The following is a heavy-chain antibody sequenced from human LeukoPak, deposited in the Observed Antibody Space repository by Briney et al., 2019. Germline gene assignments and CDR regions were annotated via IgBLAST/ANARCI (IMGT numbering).Heavy chain of an antibody. V-gene: IGHV3-30*04. D-gene: IGHD3-22*01. CDR3: ARDISPDYYDSSGYFDY. CDR2: ISYDGSNK. Sequence: GRSLRLSCAASGFTFSSYAMHWVRQAPGKGLEWVAVISYDGSNKYYADSVKGRFTISRDNSKNTLYLQMNSLRAEDTAVYYCARDISPDYYDSSGYFDYWGQGTLVTVPS. J-gene: IGHJ4*02. CDR1: GFTFSSYA.